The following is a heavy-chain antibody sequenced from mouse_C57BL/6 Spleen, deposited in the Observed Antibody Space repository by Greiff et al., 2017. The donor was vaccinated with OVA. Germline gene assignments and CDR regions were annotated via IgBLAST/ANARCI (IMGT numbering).Heavy chain of an antibody. CDR1: GYTFTSYW. V-gene: IGHV1-69*01. J-gene: IGHJ4*01. CDR3: ASRERGSYDCPYAMDC. D-gene: IGHD2-4*01. CDR2: IDPSDSYT. Sequence: QVQLQQPGAELVMPGASVKLSCKASGYTFTSYWMHWVKQRPGQGLEWIGEIDPSDSYTNYNQKFKGKSTLTVDKSSSTAYMQLSRLTSEDSAVYYGASRERGSYDCPYAMDCRGQGTTVTVA.